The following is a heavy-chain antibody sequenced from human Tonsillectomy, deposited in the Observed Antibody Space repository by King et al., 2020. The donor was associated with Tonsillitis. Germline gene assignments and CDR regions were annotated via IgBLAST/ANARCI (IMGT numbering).Heavy chain of an antibody. V-gene: IGHV3-33*05. CDR3: ARAPEADSRIYYWYFDL. Sequence: VQLVQSGGGVVQPGRSLRLSCAASGFTFSSYGMHWVRQAPGKGLEWVAVISYDGSNKYYADSVKGRFTISRDNSKNTLYLQMNSLRAEDTAVYYCARAPEADSRIYYWYFDLWGRGTLVTVSS. CDR1: GFTFSSYG. D-gene: IGHD3-22*01. J-gene: IGHJ2*01. CDR2: ISYDGSNK.